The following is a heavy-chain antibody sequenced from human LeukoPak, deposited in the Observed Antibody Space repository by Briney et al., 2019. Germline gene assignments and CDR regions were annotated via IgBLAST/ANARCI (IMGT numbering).Heavy chain of an antibody. CDR1: GGPISSSSYY. Sequence: SETLSLTCTVSGGPISSSSYYWGWIRQPPGKGLEWIGSIYYSGSTYYNPSLKSRVTISVDTSKNQFSLKLSSVTAADTAVYYCALSGALGNNNFDYWGQGTLVTVSS. J-gene: IGHJ4*02. D-gene: IGHD3-10*02. CDR2: IYYSGST. CDR3: ALSGALGNNNFDY. V-gene: IGHV4-39*01.